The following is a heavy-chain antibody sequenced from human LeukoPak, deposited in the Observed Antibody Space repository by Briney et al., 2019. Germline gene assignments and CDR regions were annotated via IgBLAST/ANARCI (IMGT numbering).Heavy chain of an antibody. J-gene: IGHJ4*02. CDR2: IRSSGSTI. CDR3: ATRYCTSTNCYAFDD. Sequence: PGGSLRLSCAASGFTFSSYDMNWVRQAPGKGLEWVSFIRSSGSTIYYADSVKGRFTISRDNAQNSLYLQMNSLRAEDTAVYYCATRYCTSTNCYAFDDWGQGTPVTVSS. D-gene: IGHD2-2*01. V-gene: IGHV3-48*03. CDR1: GFTFSSYD.